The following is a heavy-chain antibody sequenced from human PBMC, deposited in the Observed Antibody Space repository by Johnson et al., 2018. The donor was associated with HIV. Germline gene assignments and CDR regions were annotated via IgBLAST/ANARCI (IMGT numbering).Heavy chain of an antibody. CDR3: AKTSRGSSWFDAFDI. CDR1: GFTFSNSW. Sequence: QVLLVESGGGLVQSGGSLRLSCEASGFTFSNSWMSWVRQAPGKGLEWVAVISYDGSNKYFADSVKGRFTISRDNSKNTLYLQMNSLRAEDTAVYYCAKTSRGSSWFDAFDIWGQGTMVTVSS. J-gene: IGHJ3*02. CDR2: ISYDGSNK. D-gene: IGHD6-13*01. V-gene: IGHV3-30*18.